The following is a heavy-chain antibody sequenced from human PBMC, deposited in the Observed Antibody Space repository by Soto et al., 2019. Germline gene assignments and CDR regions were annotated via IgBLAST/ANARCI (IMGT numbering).Heavy chain of an antibody. CDR1: RYSIFCIFV. J-gene: IGHJ6*02. V-gene: IGHV4-38-2*02. Sequence: SAILILTCAFLRYSIFCIFVCCSIWDSLRPGLEWIGSIYHSGSTYYIPSLKSRVTISVDTSKNQFSLKLSSVTAADTAVYYCARDSSYSNYDVGPIFYYYYGMDVWGQGTTVS. CDR2: IYHSGST. CDR3: ARDSSYSNYDVGPIFYYYYGMDV. D-gene: IGHD4-4*01.